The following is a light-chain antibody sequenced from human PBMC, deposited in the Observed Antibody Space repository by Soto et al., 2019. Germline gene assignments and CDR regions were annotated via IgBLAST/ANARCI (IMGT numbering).Light chain of an antibody. V-gene: IGKV3-15*01. CDR3: QQYNNWPHT. CDR2: GAS. Sequence: ELVMTQSSATLSVSPGERATLSCRASQSVSSNLAWYQQKPGQAPRLLIYGASTRATGIPARVSGSVSGTEFTLTISSLQSEDFAVYYGQQYNNWPHTFGQRTKLESK. J-gene: IGKJ2*01. CDR1: QSVSSN.